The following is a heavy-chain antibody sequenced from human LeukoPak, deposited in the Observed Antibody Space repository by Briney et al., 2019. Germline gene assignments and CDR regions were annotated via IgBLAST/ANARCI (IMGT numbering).Heavy chain of an antibody. Sequence: GKSLRLSCVGAGFVFSNHVIHWVRQAPGQGLEWVSMISYDGSGKHYADSVGGRLTISRDNSKNTLFLQMNSLRGEDTAVYYCAKDRLVVAPAAMTSNFDYWGQGTLVTVSS. V-gene: IGHV3-30*04. J-gene: IGHJ4*02. D-gene: IGHD2-2*01. CDR2: ISYDGSGK. CDR1: GFVFSNHV. CDR3: AKDRLVVAPAAMTSNFDY.